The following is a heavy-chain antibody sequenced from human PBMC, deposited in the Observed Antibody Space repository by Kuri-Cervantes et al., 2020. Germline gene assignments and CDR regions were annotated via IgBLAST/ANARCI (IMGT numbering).Heavy chain of an antibody. CDR1: GYTFTSYY. CDR2: INPSGGST. J-gene: IGHJ6*02. Sequence: ASVKVSCKASGYTFTSYYMHWVRQAPGQGLEWMGIINPSGGSTSYAQKFQGRVTMTRDTSTSTVYMELSSLRSEDTAVYYCAREFTGEWYSSGWYPPYYYCGMDVWGQGTTVTVSS. D-gene: IGHD6-19*01. CDR3: AREFTGEWYSSGWYPPYYYCGMDV. V-gene: IGHV1-46*01.